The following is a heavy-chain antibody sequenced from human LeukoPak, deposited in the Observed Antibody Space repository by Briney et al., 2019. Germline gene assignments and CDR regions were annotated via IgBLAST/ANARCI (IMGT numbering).Heavy chain of an antibody. Sequence: PSETLSLTCTVSGGSISSYYWSWIRQPAGKGLEWIGRIYTSGGTNYNPSLKSRVTMSVDTSKNQFSLKLSSVTAADTAVYYCARSGREGRNRNWFDPWGQGTLVTVSS. CDR2: IYTSGGT. D-gene: IGHD5-24*01. CDR1: GGSISSYY. CDR3: ARSGREGRNRNWFDP. V-gene: IGHV4-4*07. J-gene: IGHJ5*02.